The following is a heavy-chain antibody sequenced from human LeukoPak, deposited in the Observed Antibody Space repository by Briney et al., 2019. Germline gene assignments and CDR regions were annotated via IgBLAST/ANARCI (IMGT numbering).Heavy chain of an antibody. V-gene: IGHV3-66*02. Sequence: GGSLRLSCAASGFTVSSNYMSWVRQAPGKGLEWVSVIYSGGSTYYADSVKGRFTIARDNSKTTLYLQMNSLRAEDTAVYYCASTGKYSSSEFDYWGQGTLVTVSS. CDR2: IYSGGST. CDR3: ASTGKYSSSEFDY. D-gene: IGHD6-6*01. CDR1: GFTVSSNY. J-gene: IGHJ4*02.